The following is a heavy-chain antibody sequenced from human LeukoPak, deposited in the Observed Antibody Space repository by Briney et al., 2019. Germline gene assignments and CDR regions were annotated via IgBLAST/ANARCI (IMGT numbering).Heavy chain of an antibody. CDR3: TRRMGSSWYNFHYYYGMDV. V-gene: IGHV3-73*01. CDR2: IRSKANSYAT. D-gene: IGHD6-13*01. CDR1: GFTFSGSA. Sequence: GGSLRLSCAASGFTFSGSAMHWVRQASGKGLEWVGRIRSKANSYATAYAAPVKGRFTISRDDSKNTAYLQMNSLKTEDTAVYYCTRRMGSSWYNFHYYYGMDVWGQGTTVTVSS. J-gene: IGHJ6*02.